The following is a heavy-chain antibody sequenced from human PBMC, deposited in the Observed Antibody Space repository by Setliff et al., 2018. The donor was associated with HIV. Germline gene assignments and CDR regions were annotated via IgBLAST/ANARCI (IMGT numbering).Heavy chain of an antibody. CDR1: GGSISSSSYY. CDR2: IYYNGRT. V-gene: IGHV4-39*07. J-gene: IGHJ6*02. Sequence: PSETLSLTCTVSGGSISSSSYYWGWIRQPPGKGLEWIGHIYYNGRTLFNPALGTRLNMSVDTSGNQFSLHLNSVTAADTAVYYCVRERRRSPLSYGLDVWGQGTTVTVSS. CDR3: VRERRRSPLSYGLDV.